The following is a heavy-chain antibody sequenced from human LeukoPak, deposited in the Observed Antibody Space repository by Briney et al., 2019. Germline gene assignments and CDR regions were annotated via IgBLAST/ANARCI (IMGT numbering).Heavy chain of an antibody. Sequence: SETLSLTCTVSGGSISSYYWSWIRQPPGKGLEWIGYIYCSGSTNYNPSLRSRVTISVDMSKNQFSLKLISVTAADTAVYYCARYNYGRLDYWGQGTLVTVSS. CDR2: IYCSGST. V-gene: IGHV4-59*01. J-gene: IGHJ4*02. CDR3: ARYNYGRLDY. D-gene: IGHD5-18*01. CDR1: GGSISSYY.